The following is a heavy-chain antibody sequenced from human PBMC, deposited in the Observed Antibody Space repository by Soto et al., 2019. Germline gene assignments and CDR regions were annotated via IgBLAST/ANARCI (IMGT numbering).Heavy chain of an antibody. CDR2: IYSGGST. Sequence: LRLSCAASEFTVSSNYMSWVRQAPGKGLEWVSVIYSGGSTYYADSVKGRFTISRDNSKNTLYLQMNSLRAEDTAVYYCARGRSLVLDYWGQGTLVTVSS. J-gene: IGHJ4*02. D-gene: IGHD6-6*01. CDR1: EFTVSSNY. V-gene: IGHV3-53*01. CDR3: ARGRSLVLDY.